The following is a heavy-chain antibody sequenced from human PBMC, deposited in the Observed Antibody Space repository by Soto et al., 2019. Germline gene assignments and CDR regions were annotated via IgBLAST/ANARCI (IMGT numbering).Heavy chain of an antibody. V-gene: IGHV1-69*01. D-gene: IGHD3-22*01. CDR2: IIPIFGTA. CDR3: ARDRGGHDSSGYLFGP. CDR1: GGTFSSYA. J-gene: IGHJ5*02. Sequence: QVQLVQSWAEVKKPGSSVKVSCKASGGTFSSYAISWVRQAPGQGLEWMGGIIPIFGTADYAQKFQGRVTITGDEFTGTAYMELSSLRSEDTEVYYCARDRGGHDSSGYLFGPWGQGNLVTVSS.